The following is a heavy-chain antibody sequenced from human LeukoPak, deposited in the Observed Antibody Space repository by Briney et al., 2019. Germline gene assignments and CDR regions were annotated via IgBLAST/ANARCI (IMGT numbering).Heavy chain of an antibody. J-gene: IGHJ4*02. V-gene: IGHV4-34*01. CDR2: INHSGST. D-gene: IGHD6-25*01. CDR3: ARSGNY. CDR1: GGSISSGGYS. Sequence: SETLSLTCAVSGGSISSGGYSWSWIRQPPGKGLEWIGEINHSGSTNYNPSLKSRVTISVDTSKNQFSLKLSSVTAADTAVYYCARSGNYWGRGTLVTVSS.